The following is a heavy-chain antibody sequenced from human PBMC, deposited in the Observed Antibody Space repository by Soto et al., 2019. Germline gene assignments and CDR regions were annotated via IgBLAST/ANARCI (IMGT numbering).Heavy chain of an antibody. CDR3: TTLNYGVDV. CDR1: GFTFSNTW. V-gene: IGHV3-15*01. Sequence: LRLSSAASGFTFSNTWMSWVRQAPGKGLEWVGHIKSISGGGAADYAAPVNGRFTVSRDDSKNTLYLQMNSLKTEDTAVYYCTTLNYGVDVWGQGTTVTVSS. CDR2: IKSISGGGAA. J-gene: IGHJ6*02.